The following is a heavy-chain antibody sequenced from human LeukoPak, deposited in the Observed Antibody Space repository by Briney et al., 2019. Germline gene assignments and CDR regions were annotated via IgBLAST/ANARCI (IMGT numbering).Heavy chain of an antibody. Sequence: GGSLRLSCAASGFTFSSYSMSWVRQAPGKGLEWVSVISGGGGETFYADSVKGRFTISRDNSKKSLYLQMNSLRAEDTAVYYCARRWLQSYAFDIWGQGTMVTVSS. CDR1: GFTFSSYS. V-gene: IGHV3-23*01. J-gene: IGHJ3*02. CDR3: ARRWLQSYAFDI. CDR2: ISGGGGET. D-gene: IGHD5-24*01.